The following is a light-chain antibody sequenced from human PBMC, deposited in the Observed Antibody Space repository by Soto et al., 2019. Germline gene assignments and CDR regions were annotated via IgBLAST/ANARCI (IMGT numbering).Light chain of an antibody. CDR2: EVT. J-gene: IGLJ1*01. CDR3: SSYTGSSPLYV. Sequence: SALTQPSSVSGSPGPSITISCTLTRSDVGTYNYVSWYQKHPGKAPKVRIYEVTYRPSGVSNRFSGSKSGNTASLTISGLQAEDEAEYYCSSYTGSSPLYVFGTGTKVNV. V-gene: IGLV2-14*01. CDR1: RSDVGTYNY.